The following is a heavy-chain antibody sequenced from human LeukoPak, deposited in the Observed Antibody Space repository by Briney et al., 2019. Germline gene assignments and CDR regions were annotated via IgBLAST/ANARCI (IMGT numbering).Heavy chain of an antibody. D-gene: IGHD3-22*01. CDR2: IYYSGST. V-gene: IGHV4-59*01. CDR3: ARDPGHYDSSGYLDY. Sequence: GSLRLSCAASGFTFSGYAMSWIRQPPGKGLEWIGYIYYSGSTNYNPSLKSRVTISVDTSKNQFSLKLSSVTAADTAVYYCARDPGHYDSSGYLDYWGQGTLVTVSS. J-gene: IGHJ4*02. CDR1: GFTFSGYA.